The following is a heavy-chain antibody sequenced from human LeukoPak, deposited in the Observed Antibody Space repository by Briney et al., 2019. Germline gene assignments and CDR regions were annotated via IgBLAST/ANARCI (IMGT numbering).Heavy chain of an antibody. CDR2: ISAYNGNT. CDR1: GYTFTSYG. D-gene: IGHD3-22*01. V-gene: IGHV1-18*01. J-gene: IGHJ4*02. Sequence: ASVKVSCKASGYTFTSYGISWVRQAPGQGLEWMGWISAYNGNTNYAQKLQGRVTMTTDTSTSTAYMELRSLRSDDTAVYYCARDGKPYYYDSSGYYYPDYWGQGTLVTVSS. CDR3: ARDGKPYYYDSSGYYYPDY.